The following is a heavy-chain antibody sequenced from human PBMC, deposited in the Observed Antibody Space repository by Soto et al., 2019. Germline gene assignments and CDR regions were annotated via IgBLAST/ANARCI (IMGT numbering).Heavy chain of an antibody. CDR2: IYYSGST. D-gene: IGHD6-13*01. Sequence: ETLSLTCTVSGGSISSYYWSWIRQPPGKGLEWIGYIYYSGSTNYNPSLKSRVTISVDTSKNQFSLKLSSVTAADTAVYYCARDLAAAGIPDPYGMDVWGQGTTVTVSS. CDR1: GGSISSYY. CDR3: ARDLAAAGIPDPYGMDV. J-gene: IGHJ6*02. V-gene: IGHV4-59*01.